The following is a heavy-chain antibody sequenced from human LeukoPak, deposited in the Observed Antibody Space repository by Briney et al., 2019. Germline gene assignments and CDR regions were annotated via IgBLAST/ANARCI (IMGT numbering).Heavy chain of an antibody. CDR3: AKIPFPSYSMPYFDY. D-gene: IGHD2/OR15-2a*01. V-gene: IGHV3-23*01. Sequence: PGGSLRLSCAASGFTFSSYAMSWVRQAPGKGLEWVSAISGSGGSTYYADSVKGRFTISRDNSKNTLYLQMNSLRAEDTAVYYCAKIPFPSYSMPYFDYWGQGTLVTVSS. J-gene: IGHJ4*02. CDR1: GFTFSSYA. CDR2: ISGSGGST.